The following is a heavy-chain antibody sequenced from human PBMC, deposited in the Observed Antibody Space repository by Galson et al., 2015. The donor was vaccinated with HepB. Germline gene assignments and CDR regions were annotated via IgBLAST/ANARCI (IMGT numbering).Heavy chain of an antibody. CDR3: AREGGIYSSSWYKGTFDY. Sequence: SLRLSCAASGFTFTTYWMSWVRQAPGKGLEWVANIKQDGSEKNYVDSVKGRFTISRDNAKNSLYLQMNSLRAEDTAVYYCAREGGIYSSSWYKGTFDYWGHGTLVTVSS. J-gene: IGHJ4*01. D-gene: IGHD6-13*01. CDR1: GFTFTTYW. CDR2: IKQDGSEK. V-gene: IGHV3-7*03.